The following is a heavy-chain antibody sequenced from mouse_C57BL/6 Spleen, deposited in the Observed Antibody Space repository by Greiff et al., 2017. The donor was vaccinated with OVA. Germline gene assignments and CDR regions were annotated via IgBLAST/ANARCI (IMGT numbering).Heavy chain of an antibody. D-gene: IGHD2-4*01. CDR3: ARGVYYDYDRWYFDV. Sequence: EVKLEESGPGLVKPSQSLSLTCSVTGYSITSGYYWNWIRQFPGNKLEWMGYISYDGSNNYNPSLKNRISITRDTSKNQFFLKLNSVTTEDTATYYGARGVYYDYDRWYFDVWGTGTTVTVSS. CDR1: GYSITSGYY. J-gene: IGHJ1*03. CDR2: ISYDGSN. V-gene: IGHV3-6*01.